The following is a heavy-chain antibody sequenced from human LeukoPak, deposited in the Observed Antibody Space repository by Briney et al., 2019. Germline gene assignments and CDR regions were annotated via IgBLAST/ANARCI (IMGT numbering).Heavy chain of an antibody. J-gene: IGHJ6*03. D-gene: IGHD2-8*01. CDR2: INHSGST. CDR3: ARAPKLYCTNGVFHYYYYYYMDV. Sequence: PSETLSLTCAVYGGSFSGYYWSWIRQPPGKGLEWIGEINHSGSTNYNPSLKSQVTISVDTSKNQFSLKLSSVTAADTAVYYCARAPKLYCTNGVFHYYYYYYMDVWGKGTTVTVSS. V-gene: IGHV4-34*01. CDR1: GGSFSGYY.